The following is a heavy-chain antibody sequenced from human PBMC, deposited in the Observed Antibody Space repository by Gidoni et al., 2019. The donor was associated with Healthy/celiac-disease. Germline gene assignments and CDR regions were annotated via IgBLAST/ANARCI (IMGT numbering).Heavy chain of an antibody. Sequence: QVQLVESGGGLVKPGGSLRLSCAASGFTFSDYYMSWIRQAPGKGLELVSYISSSGSTIYYADSVKGRFTISRDNAKNSLYLQMNSLRAEDTAVYYCARVDGITIFGVATLPSNWFDPWGQGTLVTVSS. CDR3: ARVDGITIFGVATLPSNWFDP. CDR2: ISSSGSTI. CDR1: GFTFSDYY. D-gene: IGHD3-3*01. V-gene: IGHV3-11*01. J-gene: IGHJ5*02.